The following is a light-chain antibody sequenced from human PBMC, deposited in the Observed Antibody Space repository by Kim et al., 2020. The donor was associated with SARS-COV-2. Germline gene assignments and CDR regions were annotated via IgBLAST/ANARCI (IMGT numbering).Light chain of an antibody. Sequence: VDRGPAARMTCGESAVRGYTVHWYQQKPGRAPVLVIYGDSARPSGIPERFSGSNSESTATLIISTVQAGDDGDYYCQVWDSSTAVFGGGTQLTVL. CDR2: GDS. J-gene: IGLJ3*02. CDR3: QVWDSSTAV. V-gene: IGLV3-9*01. CDR1: AVRGYT.